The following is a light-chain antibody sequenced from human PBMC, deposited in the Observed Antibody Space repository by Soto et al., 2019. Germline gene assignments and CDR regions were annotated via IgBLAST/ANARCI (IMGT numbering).Light chain of an antibody. CDR2: RNN. V-gene: IGLV1-47*01. Sequence: QAVVTQPPSASATLGQRVTSSCSGSASNVGTNYVSWYQHLPGTAPKLLIFRNNQRPSGVPDRFSGSKSGTSASLAISGLRSDDEADYYCATWDDGLSVSYVFGTGTKLTVL. J-gene: IGLJ1*01. CDR1: ASNVGTNY. CDR3: ATWDDGLSVSYV.